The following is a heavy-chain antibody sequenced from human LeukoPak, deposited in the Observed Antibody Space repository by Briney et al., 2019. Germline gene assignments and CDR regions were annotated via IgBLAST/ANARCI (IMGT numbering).Heavy chain of an antibody. CDR1: GDSINSSDYY. J-gene: IGHJ6*02. Sequence: PSETLSLTCSVSGDSINSSDYYWGWIRQPPGKGLEWIGSIHYLGSTFYNPSLKSRVTIYVDTSKNQFSLRLTSVTAADTSVFYCVRLPRGAWYSSGWYPGRYNGMDVWGQGTTVIVSS. D-gene: IGHD6-19*01. CDR2: IHYLGST. V-gene: IGHV4-39*01. CDR3: VRLPRGAWYSSGWYPGRYNGMDV.